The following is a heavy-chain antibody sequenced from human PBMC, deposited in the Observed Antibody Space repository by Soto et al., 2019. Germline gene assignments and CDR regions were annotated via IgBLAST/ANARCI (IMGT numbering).Heavy chain of an antibody. Sequence: GGSLRLSCAASGFTFGNHWTDWVRQAPGKGLEWVANINQDGSEKHYVDSVKGRFTISRDNAKNSVYLQMSSLTAEDSALYYCARALDYWGQGALVTVSS. V-gene: IGHV3-7*04. CDR2: INQDGSEK. CDR1: GFTFGNHW. CDR3: ARALDY. J-gene: IGHJ4*02.